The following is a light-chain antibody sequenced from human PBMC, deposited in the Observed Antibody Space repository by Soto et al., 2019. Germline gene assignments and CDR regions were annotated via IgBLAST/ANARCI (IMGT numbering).Light chain of an antibody. Sequence: QSALTQPASVSGSPGQSIAISCTGTSSDVGGYNHVSWYLQHPGKAPILIIYEVYNRPSGVPNRFSGSKSGNTASLTISGLQAEYEANYYCSSYTGSRTWVFGGGTKLTVL. V-gene: IGLV2-14*01. CDR3: SSYTGSRTWV. CDR1: SSDVGGYNH. CDR2: EVY. J-gene: IGLJ3*02.